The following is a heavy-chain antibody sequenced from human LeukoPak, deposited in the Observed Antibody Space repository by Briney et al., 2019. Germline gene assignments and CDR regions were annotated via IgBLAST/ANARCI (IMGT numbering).Heavy chain of an antibody. V-gene: IGHV4-59*01. D-gene: IGHD6-19*01. CDR2: ISYSGST. CDR3: ARGKQWLTD. Sequence: SETLSLTCTVSGGSISSYYWSWIRQPPGKGLQLIGYISYSGSTNYNPSLNSRVTISVDTSKNQFSLKLNSVTAADTAVYYCARGKQWLTDWGQGTLVIVSS. J-gene: IGHJ4*02. CDR1: GGSISSYY.